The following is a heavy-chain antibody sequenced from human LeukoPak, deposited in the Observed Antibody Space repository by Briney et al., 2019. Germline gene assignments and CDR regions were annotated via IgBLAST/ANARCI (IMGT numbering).Heavy chain of an antibody. V-gene: IGHV1-46*01. CDR2: INPSGGSP. CDR3: ARDMDIAVAGSEGGHYYYYYMDV. J-gene: IGHJ6*03. CDR1: GYTFTNYH. Sequence: ASVKVSCKASGYTFTNYHIHWVRQAPGQVLEWMGIINPSGGSPVYAQKFQGRVTMTRDKSTSTVYMDLSSLIYDDTAVYYCARDMDIAVAGSEGGHYYYYYMDVWGTGTTVTVSS. D-gene: IGHD6-19*01.